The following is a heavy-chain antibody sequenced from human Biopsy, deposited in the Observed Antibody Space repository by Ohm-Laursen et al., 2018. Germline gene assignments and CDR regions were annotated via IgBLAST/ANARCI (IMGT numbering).Heavy chain of an antibody. CDR2: IKQDGSEK. J-gene: IGHJ5*02. V-gene: IGHV3-7*01. CDR1: GFTFADYW. CDR3: AREAALNYSDSWYETWFDP. Sequence: SLRLSCTASGFTFADYWMNWVRRAPGKGLEWVANIKQDGSEKNYVDSVKGRFTITRDNANNSLYLQMNSLRAEDTAVYYCAREAALNYSDSWYETWFDPWGQGTLVTVSS. D-gene: IGHD6-13*01.